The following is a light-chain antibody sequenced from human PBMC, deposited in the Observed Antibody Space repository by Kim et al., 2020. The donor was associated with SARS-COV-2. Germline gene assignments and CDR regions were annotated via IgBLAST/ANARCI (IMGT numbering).Light chain of an antibody. V-gene: IGLV4-69*01. CDR3: QTWGSGTVV. CDR1: NGQRPSP. J-gene: IGLJ2*01. CDR2: LYSDGRH. Sequence: ASVKLTWTLNNGQRPSPIAWDQQQPDKSPRYLMKLYSDGRHVKGDGIPDRLSGSGSGPQRYLTISSLQSEDEADYYCQTWGSGTVVFGGGTQLTVL.